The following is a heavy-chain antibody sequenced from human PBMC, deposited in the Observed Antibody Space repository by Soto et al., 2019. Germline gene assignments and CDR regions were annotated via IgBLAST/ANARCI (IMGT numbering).Heavy chain of an antibody. V-gene: IGHV3-9*01. Sequence: EVQLVESGGGLVQPDRSLRLSCAASGFTFDDYAMHWVRPAPGKGLEWVSGISWNSGNLDYADSVKGRFTISRDNAKNSLSLQMNSLRPEDTALYYCAKDKSPGEYSYYRYMDVWGKGTTVTVSS. CDR2: ISWNSGNL. CDR3: AKDKSPGEYSYYRYMDV. D-gene: IGHD2-21*01. J-gene: IGHJ6*03. CDR1: GFTFDDYA.